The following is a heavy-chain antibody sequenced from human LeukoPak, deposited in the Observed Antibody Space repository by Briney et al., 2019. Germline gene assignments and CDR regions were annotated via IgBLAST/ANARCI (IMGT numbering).Heavy chain of an antibody. D-gene: IGHD1-26*01. CDR1: GGSISSNAYY. CDR3: AYSGSYGHLGY. Sequence: SETLSLTCTVSGGSISSNAYYWAWIRQPPGKGLEWIGSIYSSVSTYYNPSLKSRVTISVDTSKNQFSLRLSSVTAADTALCYCAYSGSYGHLGYWGQGTLVTVSS. J-gene: IGHJ4*02. V-gene: IGHV4-39*01. CDR2: IYSSVST.